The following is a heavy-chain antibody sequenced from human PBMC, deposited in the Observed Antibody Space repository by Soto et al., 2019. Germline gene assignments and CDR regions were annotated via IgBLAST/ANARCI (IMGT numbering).Heavy chain of an antibody. J-gene: IGHJ4*02. CDR3: AKDRVESGLGEIDY. CDR2: ISYDGSKK. V-gene: IGHV3-30*18. D-gene: IGHD3-16*01. CDR1: GFTFSNYG. Sequence: LRLSCAASGFTFSNYGMHWVLQSPGKGLEWVAIISYDGSKKYYADSVKGRFTISRDNSKNTLYLQMNTLRVEDTAVYYCAKDRVESGLGEIDYWGQGTLVTVSS.